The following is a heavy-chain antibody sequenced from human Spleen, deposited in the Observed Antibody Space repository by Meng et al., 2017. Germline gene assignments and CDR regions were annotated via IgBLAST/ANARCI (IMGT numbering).Heavy chain of an antibody. Sequence: GGSLRLSCAASGFTFDDHAMRWVRQVPGKGLEWVSGISWNSGSLGYADSVKGRFTISRDNAKNSLYLQMNSLRAEDTALYYCAKGAYYDSSAYYRNFDYWGQGTLVTVSS. CDR2: ISWNSGSL. CDR1: GFTFDDHA. V-gene: IGHV3-9*01. D-gene: IGHD3-22*01. J-gene: IGHJ4*02. CDR3: AKGAYYDSSAYYRNFDY.